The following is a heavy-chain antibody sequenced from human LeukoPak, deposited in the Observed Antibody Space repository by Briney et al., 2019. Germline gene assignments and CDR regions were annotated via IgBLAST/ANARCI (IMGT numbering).Heavy chain of an antibody. V-gene: IGHV4-39*07. CDR3: ARVLRPGWGRDYYDSGSLESLGTYYFDY. J-gene: IGHJ4*02. CDR1: GGSIRNTNYY. CDR2: VYYSGSS. Sequence: SETLSLTCTVSGGSIRNTNYYWGWIRQPPGKGLEWIGSVYYSGSSYYNPSLKSRVTMSVDTSKNQFSLRLSSVTAADTAIYYCARVLRPGWGRDYYDSGSLESLGTYYFDYWGQGTLVTVSS. D-gene: IGHD3-10*01.